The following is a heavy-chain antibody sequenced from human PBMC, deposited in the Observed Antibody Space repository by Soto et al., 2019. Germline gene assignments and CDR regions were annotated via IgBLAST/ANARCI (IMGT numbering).Heavy chain of an antibody. CDR3: AKLERRFRWFDP. CDR1: GGSFSGYY. Sequence: QVQLQQWGAGLLKPSETLSLTCAVYGGSFSGYYLSWIRQPPGKGLEWIGEINHSGSTNYNPSLKSRVTISVDASKNQFSLKLSSVTAADTAVYYCAKLERRFRWFDPWGQGTLVTVSS. CDR2: INHSGST. D-gene: IGHD1-1*01. V-gene: IGHV4-34*01. J-gene: IGHJ5*02.